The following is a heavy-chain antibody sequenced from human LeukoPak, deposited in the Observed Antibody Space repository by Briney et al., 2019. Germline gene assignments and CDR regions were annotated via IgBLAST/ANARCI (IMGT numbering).Heavy chain of an antibody. Sequence: TGGSLRLSCVASGFTFSNYWMVWVRQAPGKGLEWVANIKQDGSDKYYVDTVKGRFTISRDNAKNSLSLQMDSLRAEDTAVYYCARWTGSSSSFFDHWGQGTLVTVSS. D-gene: IGHD6-6*01. J-gene: IGHJ4*02. V-gene: IGHV3-7*01. CDR3: ARWTGSSSSFFDH. CDR2: IKQDGSDK. CDR1: GFTFSNYW.